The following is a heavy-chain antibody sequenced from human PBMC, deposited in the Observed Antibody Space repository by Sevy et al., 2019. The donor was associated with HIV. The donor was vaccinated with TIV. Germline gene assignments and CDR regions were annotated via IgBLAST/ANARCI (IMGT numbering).Heavy chain of an antibody. CDR2: IRYDGSNK. D-gene: IGHD3-3*01. V-gene: IGHV3-30*02. CDR1: GFTLSSYG. Sequence: GGSLRLSCAASGFTLSSYGMHWVRQAPGKGLEWVAVIRYDGSNKYYADSVKGRFTISRDNSKNTLYLQMNSLRAEDXXXXXXARDRLGITISAEWGGGMDVWGQGTTVTVSS. CDR3: ARDRLGITISAEWGGGMDV. J-gene: IGHJ6*02.